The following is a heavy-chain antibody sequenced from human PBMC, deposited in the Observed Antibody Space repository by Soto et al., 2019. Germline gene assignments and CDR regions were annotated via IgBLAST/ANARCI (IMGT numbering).Heavy chain of an antibody. Sequence: ASVQVSCKTSGSTFTTYGISWVRQAPGQGLEWMGWISGYNGNTNYAQNLQGRVTMTRDTSTSTAYMELTSLRSDDTAVYYCARDFRFDYFDTSPSLDYWGQGNRGTVSS. D-gene: IGHD3-22*01. J-gene: IGHJ4*02. CDR1: GSTFTTYG. CDR2: ISGYNGNT. CDR3: ARDFRFDYFDTSPSLDY. V-gene: IGHV1-18*01.